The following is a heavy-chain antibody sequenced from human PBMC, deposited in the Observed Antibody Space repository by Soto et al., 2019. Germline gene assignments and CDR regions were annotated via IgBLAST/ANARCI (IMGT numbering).Heavy chain of an antibody. D-gene: IGHD2-2*02. V-gene: IGHV3-30-3*01. CDR3: ARQGSYCSSTSCYRWVDPKDHGMDV. CDR2: ISYDGSNK. CDR1: GFTFSSYA. J-gene: IGHJ6*02. Sequence: PGGSLRLSCAASGFTFSSYAMHWVRQAPGKGLEWVAVISYDGSNKYYADSVKGRFTISRDNSKNTLYLQMNSLRAEDTAVYYCARQGSYCSSTSCYRWVDPKDHGMDVWGQGTTVTVSS.